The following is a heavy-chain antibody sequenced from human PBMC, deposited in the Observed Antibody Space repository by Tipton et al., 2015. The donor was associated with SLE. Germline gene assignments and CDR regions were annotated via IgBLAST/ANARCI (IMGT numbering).Heavy chain of an antibody. V-gene: IGHV3-23*01. Sequence: SLRLSCAASGFTFSSYAMSWVRQAPGKGLEWVSAISGSGGGTYYADSVKGRFTISRDNSKNTLYLQMNSLRAEDTAVYYCAKGGAQWLLLRGYYYYVMDVWGQGTTVTVSS. CDR2: ISGSGGGT. CDR3: AKGGAQWLLLRGYYYYVMDV. J-gene: IGHJ6*02. D-gene: IGHD3-22*01. CDR1: GFTFSSYA.